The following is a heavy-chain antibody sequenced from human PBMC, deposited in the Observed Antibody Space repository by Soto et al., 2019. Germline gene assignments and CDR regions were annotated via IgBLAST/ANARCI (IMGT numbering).Heavy chain of an antibody. V-gene: IGHV4-34*01. CDR3: ARGRYFDY. CDR1: VGSFSGYY. CDR2: INHSGST. Sequence: QVQLQQWGAGLLKPSETLSLTCAVYVGSFSGYYWSWIRQPPGKGLEWIGEINHSGSTNYNPSLKSRVTISVDTSKNQFSLKLSSVTAADTAVYYCARGRYFDYWGQGTLVTVSS. J-gene: IGHJ4*02.